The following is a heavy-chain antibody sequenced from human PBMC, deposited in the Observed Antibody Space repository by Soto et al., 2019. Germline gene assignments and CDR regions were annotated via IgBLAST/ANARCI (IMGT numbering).Heavy chain of an antibody. D-gene: IGHD3-16*01. J-gene: IGHJ3*01. CDR2: ISASGSTT. CDR1: GFTFNNYA. CDR3: GKDPNGNYVGGFEF. Sequence: QSGGSLRLSCAASGFTFNNYAMSWVRQAPGKGLEWVSGISASGSTTFYADSVKGRFTVSRDFSKNTLSLQMDSLRAEDTAVYFCGKDPNGNYVGGFEFWGPGTMVTVSS. V-gene: IGHV3-23*01.